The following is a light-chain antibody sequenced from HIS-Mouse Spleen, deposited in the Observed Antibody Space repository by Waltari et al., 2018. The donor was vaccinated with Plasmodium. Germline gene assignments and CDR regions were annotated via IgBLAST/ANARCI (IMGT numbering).Light chain of an antibody. Sequence: QSALTQPASVSGSPGQSITISCTGTSSDVGSYNLVSWYQQHPGQAPKLMIYEGSKRPSVVSNRFSGSKSGNTASLTISGLQAEDEADYYCCSFAGSSTFVVFGGGTKLTVL. CDR1: SSDVGSYNL. CDR2: EGS. CDR3: CSFAGSSTFVV. V-gene: IGLV2-23*03. J-gene: IGLJ2*01.